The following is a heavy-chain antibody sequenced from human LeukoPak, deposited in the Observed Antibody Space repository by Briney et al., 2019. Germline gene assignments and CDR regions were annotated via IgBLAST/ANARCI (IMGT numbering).Heavy chain of an antibody. CDR1: GYRFPNAW. CDR3: ASSPNPDVLATIRFGY. CDR2: IYPGDSDT. J-gene: IGHJ4*02. Sequence: GESLKISCQGSGYRFPNAWIGWVRQMPGKGLEWMGIIYPGDSDTRYSPSFQGQVTISADKSISTAYLQWSSLKASDTAMYYCASSPNPDVLATIRFGYWGQGTLVTVSS. D-gene: IGHD5-12*01. V-gene: IGHV5-51*01.